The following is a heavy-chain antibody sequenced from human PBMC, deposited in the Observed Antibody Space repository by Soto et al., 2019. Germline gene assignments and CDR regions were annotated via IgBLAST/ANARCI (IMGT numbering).Heavy chain of an antibody. V-gene: IGHV4-39*01. Sequence: SETLSLTCTVSGGSISSSSYYWGWIRQPPGKGMEWIGSIYYSGSTYYKPSLKSRVTISVDTSKNQFSLKLNSVTAADTAVFYCAAPIHSSSSGPYYYYYMDVWGKGTTVTVSS. CDR1: GGSISSSSYY. CDR3: AAPIHSSSSGPYYYYYMDV. J-gene: IGHJ6*03. CDR2: IYYSGST. D-gene: IGHD6-6*01.